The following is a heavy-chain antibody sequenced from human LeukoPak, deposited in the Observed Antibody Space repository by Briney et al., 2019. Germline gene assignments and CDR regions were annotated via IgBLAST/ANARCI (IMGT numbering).Heavy chain of an antibody. CDR3: ATSPAKYDSSGYYSWYFDL. J-gene: IGHJ2*01. V-gene: IGHV1-24*01. CDR2: FDPEDGET. D-gene: IGHD3-22*01. CDR1: GYTLTELS. Sequence: ASVKVSCKVSGYTLTELSMHWVRQAPGKGLEWMGGFDPEDGETIYAQKFQGRVTMTEDTSTDTAYMELSSLRSEDTAVYYCATSPAKYDSSGYYSWYFDLWGRGTLVTVSS.